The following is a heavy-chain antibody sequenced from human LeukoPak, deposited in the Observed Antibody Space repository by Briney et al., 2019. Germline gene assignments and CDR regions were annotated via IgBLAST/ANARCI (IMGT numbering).Heavy chain of an antibody. CDR1: GFTVSSNY. V-gene: IGHV3-53*04. Sequence: GGSLRLSCAASGFTVSSNYMSWVRQAPGKGLEWVSVIYSGGSTYYADSVKGRFTISRHNSKSTLYLQVNSLRAEDTAVYYCARSPHDSSGYQLYYFDYWGQGTLVTVSS. CDR3: ARSPHDSSGYQLYYFDY. D-gene: IGHD3-22*01. J-gene: IGHJ4*02. CDR2: IYSGGST.